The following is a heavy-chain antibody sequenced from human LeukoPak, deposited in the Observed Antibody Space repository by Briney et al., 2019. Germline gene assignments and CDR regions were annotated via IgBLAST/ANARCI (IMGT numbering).Heavy chain of an antibody. J-gene: IGHJ1*01. Sequence: GGSLRLSCAASGFTISSYAMHWVRQAPGKGLEWVAVISYDGSNKYYADSVKGRFTISRDNSKNTLYLQMNSLRAEDTAVYYCARGYCGGDCYGDWGQGTLVTVSS. CDR3: ARGYCGGDCYGD. CDR2: ISYDGSNK. CDR1: GFTISSYA. V-gene: IGHV3-30*04. D-gene: IGHD2-21*02.